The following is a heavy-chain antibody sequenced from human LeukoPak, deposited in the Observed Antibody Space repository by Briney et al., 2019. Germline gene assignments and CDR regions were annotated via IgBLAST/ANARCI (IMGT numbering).Heavy chain of an antibody. D-gene: IGHD3-10*01. CDR1: GYTFTSYA. Sequence: ASVKVSCKASGYTFTSYAMHWVRQAPGQRLEWMGWINAGNGNTKYSQKFQGRVTITRDTSASTAYMELNSLRSDDTAVYYCARGVVRGVPLEYFQHWGQGTLVTVSS. CDR3: ARGVVRGVPLEYFQH. V-gene: IGHV1-3*01. CDR2: INAGNGNT. J-gene: IGHJ1*01.